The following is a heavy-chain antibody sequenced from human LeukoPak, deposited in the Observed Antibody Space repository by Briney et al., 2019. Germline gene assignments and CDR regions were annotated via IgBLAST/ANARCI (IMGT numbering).Heavy chain of an antibody. CDR2: IIPILGIA. D-gene: IGHD3-10*01. J-gene: IGHJ6*02. CDR1: GGTFSSYA. CDR3: ARAVITMVRGVIVPQRTDYYYYGMDV. Sequence: SVKVSCKASGGTFSSYAISWVRQAPGQGLEWMGRIIPILGIANYAQKFQGRFTITADKSTSTAYMELSSLRSEDTAVYYCARAVITMVRGVIVPQRTDYYYYGMDVWGQGTTVTVSS. V-gene: IGHV1-69*04.